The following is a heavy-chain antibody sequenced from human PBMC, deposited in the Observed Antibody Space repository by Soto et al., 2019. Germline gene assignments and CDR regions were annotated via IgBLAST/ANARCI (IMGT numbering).Heavy chain of an antibody. CDR2: ISGSGGST. V-gene: IGHV3-23*01. CDR1: GFTFSSYA. CDR3: AKGLWFGVNYGMDV. D-gene: IGHD3-10*01. J-gene: IGHJ6*02. Sequence: GGSLRLSCAASGFTFSSYAMSWVRQAPGKGLEWVSAISGSGGSTYYADSVKGRFTISRDNSKNTLYLQMNSLRAEDTAVYYCAKGLWFGVNYGMDVWGQGTTVTVSS.